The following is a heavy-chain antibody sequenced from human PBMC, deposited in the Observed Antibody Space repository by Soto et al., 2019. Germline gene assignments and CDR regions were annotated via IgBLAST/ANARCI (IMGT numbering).Heavy chain of an antibody. CDR1: GFIFSDHA. CDR3: ARDAISMVRGPNNWFEP. J-gene: IGHJ5*02. Sequence: PGGSLRLSCEASGFIFSDHAMSWVRQAPGKGLEWVSAISGNGIATYYADSVKGRFTISRDNSKNTLYLQMNRLRADDTAVYYCARDAISMVRGPNNWFEPWGQGTLVTVSS. D-gene: IGHD3-10*01. V-gene: IGHV3-23*01. CDR2: ISGNGIAT.